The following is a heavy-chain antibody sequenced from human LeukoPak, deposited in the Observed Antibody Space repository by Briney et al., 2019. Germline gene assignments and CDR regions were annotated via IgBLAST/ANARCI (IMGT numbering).Heavy chain of an antibody. CDR2: ISYDGSNK. CDR1: GFTFSSYA. J-gene: IGHJ4*02. V-gene: IGHV3-30-3*01. CDR3: ARDRRSGSYLGTLDY. D-gene: IGHD1-26*01. Sequence: GRSLRLSCAASGFTFSSYAMHWVRQAPSKGLEWVAVISYDGSNKYYADSVKGRFTISRDNSKNTLYLQMNSLRAEDTAVYYCARDRRSGSYLGTLDYWGQGTLVIVSS.